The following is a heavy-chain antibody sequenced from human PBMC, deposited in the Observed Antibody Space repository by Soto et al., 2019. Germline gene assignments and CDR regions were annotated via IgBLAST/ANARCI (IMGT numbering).Heavy chain of an antibody. CDR2: MNPNNGNT. CDR1: GYTFTSYD. V-gene: IGHV1-8*01. CDR3: ARSPTKYYALGSYSYLRH. D-gene: IGHD3-10*01. Sequence: ASVKVSCKASGYTFTSYDISWVRQATGQGLEWMGWMNPNNGNTDYAPKFQGRVTMTMNTSIGTAYMELSSLRSEDTAVYYCARSPTKYYALGSYSYLRHWGKGTRGTVS. J-gene: IGHJ1*01.